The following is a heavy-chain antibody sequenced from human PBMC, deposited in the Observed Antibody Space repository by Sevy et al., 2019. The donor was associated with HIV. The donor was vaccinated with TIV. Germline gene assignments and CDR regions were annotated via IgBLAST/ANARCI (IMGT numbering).Heavy chain of an antibody. V-gene: IGHV4-59*13. D-gene: IGHD1-1*01. Sequence: SETLSLTCTVSGGSISSYYWSWIRQPPGKGLEWIGYIYYSGSTNYNPSLKSRFTISVDTSKNQFSLKLGSVTAADTAVDYWAREGAGTTGTTGGDYYYYGMDVWGQGTTVTVSS. J-gene: IGHJ6*02. CDR1: GGSISSYY. CDR3: AREGAGTTGTTGGDYYYYGMDV. CDR2: IYYSGST.